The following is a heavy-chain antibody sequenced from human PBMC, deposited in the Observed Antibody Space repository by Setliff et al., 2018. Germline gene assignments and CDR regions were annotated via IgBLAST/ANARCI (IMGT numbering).Heavy chain of an antibody. V-gene: IGHV3-30*02. CDR3: AKDMYYYDCSGYYVFDY. J-gene: IGHJ4*02. CDR2: IRPDGSNK. Sequence: GGSLRLSCAASGFTFSGYGIHWVRQAPGKGLEWVAFIRPDGSNKYYADFVKGRFTISRDNSKNTLYLQMNSLRVEDTAVYYCAKDMYYYDCSGYYVFDYWGQGTLVTVSS. D-gene: IGHD3-22*01. CDR1: GFTFSGYG.